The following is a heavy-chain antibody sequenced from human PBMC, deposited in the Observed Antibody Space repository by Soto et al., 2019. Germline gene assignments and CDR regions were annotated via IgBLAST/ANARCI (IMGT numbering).Heavy chain of an antibody. D-gene: IGHD2-2*01. Sequence: PSETLSLTCTVSGGSISSYYWSWIRQPPGKGLEWIGYIYYSGSTNYNPSLKSRVTISVDTSKNQFSLKLSSVTAADTAVYYCAKAVPAAALKSCWFDPWGQGTLVTVSS. CDR3: AKAVPAAALKSCWFDP. CDR1: GGSISSYY. J-gene: IGHJ5*02. CDR2: IYYSGST. V-gene: IGHV4-59*01.